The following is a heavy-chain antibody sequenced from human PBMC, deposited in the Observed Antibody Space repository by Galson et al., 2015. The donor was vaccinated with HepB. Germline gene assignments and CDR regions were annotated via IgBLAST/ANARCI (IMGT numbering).Heavy chain of an antibody. CDR1: GYSFTSYW. CDR2: ICPGDSDT. Sequence: QSGAEVKKPGESLKISCKGSGYSFTSYWIGWVRQMPGKGLEWMGIICPGDSDTRYSPSFQGQVTISADKSISTAYLPWSSLKASDAAMYYCAGLGVFLYYDSSGYKLASGGMDVWVQGTTVTVSS. D-gene: IGHD3-22*01. V-gene: IGHV5-51*01. CDR3: AGLGVFLYYDSSGYKLASGGMDV. J-gene: IGHJ6*02.